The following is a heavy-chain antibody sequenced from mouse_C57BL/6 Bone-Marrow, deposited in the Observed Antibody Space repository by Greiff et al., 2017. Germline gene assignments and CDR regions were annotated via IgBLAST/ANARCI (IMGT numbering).Heavy chain of an antibody. J-gene: IGHJ2*01. D-gene: IGHD1-1*01. V-gene: IGHV1-64*01. CDR2: IHPNSGST. CDR3: ARRIYYYGSSSFDY. CDR1: GYTFTSYW. Sequence: QVQLQQPGAELVKPGASVKLSCKASGYTFTSYWMHWVKQRPGQGLEWIGMIHPNSGSTNYNEKFKSKATLTVDKSSSTAYMQLSSLTSADSAVYYCARRIYYYGSSSFDYWGQGTTLTVSS.